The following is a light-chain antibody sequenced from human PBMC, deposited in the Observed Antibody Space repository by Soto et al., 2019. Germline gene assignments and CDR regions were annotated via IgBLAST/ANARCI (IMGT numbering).Light chain of an antibody. J-gene: IGKJ3*01. CDR1: QGIRSA. CDR2: DAS. V-gene: IGKV1-13*02. Sequence: APQLTQSPSSLSASVGDRVTITCRASQGIRSALAWYQQKPGKAPKLLIYDASNLESGVPSRFSGSGSGTDFTLTISSLQPEDFATYYCQQFNSYPVTFGPGTKVDIK. CDR3: QQFNSYPVT.